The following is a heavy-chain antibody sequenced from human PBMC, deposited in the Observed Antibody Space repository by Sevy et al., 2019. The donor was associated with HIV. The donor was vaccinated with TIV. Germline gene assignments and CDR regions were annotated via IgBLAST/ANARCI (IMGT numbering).Heavy chain of an antibody. Sequence: ASVKFSCKASGYTFSGYSISWVRQAPGQGLEWMGWMNTYNGNTKYAQKVQGRVTMTTDTSTSTAYMELRGLRSDDTAVYYCARDTREKSFDYWGQGTLVTVSS. V-gene: IGHV1-18*01. J-gene: IGHJ4*02. CDR2: MNTYNGNT. CDR3: ARDTREKSFDY. CDR1: GYTFSGYS.